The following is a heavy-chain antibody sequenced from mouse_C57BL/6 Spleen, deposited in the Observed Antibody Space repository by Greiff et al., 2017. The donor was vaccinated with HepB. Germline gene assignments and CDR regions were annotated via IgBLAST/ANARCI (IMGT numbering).Heavy chain of an antibody. D-gene: IGHD1-1*01. CDR1: GYTFTSYG. V-gene: IGHV1-81*01. J-gene: IGHJ2*01. CDR2: IYPRSGNT. Sequence: QVQLQQSGAELARPGASVKLSCKASGYTFTSYGLSWVKQRTGQGLEWIGEIYPRSGNTYYNEKLKGKATLTADKSSSTAYMELRSLTSEDSACYFCATITTVVATNYWGQGTTLTVSS. CDR3: ATITTVVATNY.